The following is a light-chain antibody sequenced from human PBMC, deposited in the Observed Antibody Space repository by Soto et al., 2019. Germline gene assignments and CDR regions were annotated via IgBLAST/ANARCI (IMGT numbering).Light chain of an antibody. J-gene: IGLJ7*01. CDR2: DVS. V-gene: IGLV2-14*01. CDR3: SSYTSSSAPSAV. Sequence: QSALTQPASVSGSPGQSITISCTGTSSDVGGYNYVSWYQQHPGKAPKLMIYDVSNRPSGVSNRFSGFKSGNTASLTISGLQAEDEADYFCSSYTSSSAPSAVFGGGTQLTVL. CDR1: SSDVGGYNY.